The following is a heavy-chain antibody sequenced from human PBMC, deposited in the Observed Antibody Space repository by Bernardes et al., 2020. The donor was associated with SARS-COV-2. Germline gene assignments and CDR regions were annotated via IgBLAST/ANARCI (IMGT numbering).Heavy chain of an antibody. CDR1: GFTSSSYA. J-gene: IGHJ4*02. CDR3: AKGGERYDYGDYFDY. CDR2: ISGSGGST. Sequence: GGSQRHSCAASGFTSSSYAMSWVRQAPGKGLEWVSAISGSGGSTYYADSVKGRFTISRDNSKNTLYLQMNSLRAEDTAVYYCAKGGERYDYGDYFDYWGQGTLVTVSS. D-gene: IGHD4-17*01. V-gene: IGHV3-23*01.